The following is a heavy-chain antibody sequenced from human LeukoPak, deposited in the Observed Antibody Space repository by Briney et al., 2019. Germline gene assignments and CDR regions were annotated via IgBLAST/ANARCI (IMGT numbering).Heavy chain of an antibody. D-gene: IGHD3-22*01. Sequence: PGGSQRLSCVASGLTFSSYWMSWVRQAPGKGLEWVANIKQDGGEKYYVDSVVGRFTISRDNSKNTLYLQMNSLRAEDTAVYFCAKDRLRNYYDSTDYYYIYGMDVWGQGTTVTVS. CDR1: GLTFSSYW. J-gene: IGHJ6*02. CDR2: IKQDGGEK. V-gene: IGHV3-7*01. CDR3: AKDRLRNYYDSTDYYYIYGMDV.